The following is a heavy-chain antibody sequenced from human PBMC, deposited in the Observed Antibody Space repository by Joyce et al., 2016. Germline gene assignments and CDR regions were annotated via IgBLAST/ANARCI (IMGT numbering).Heavy chain of an antibody. CDR1: GDSISRGAYY. D-gene: IGHD3-22*01. J-gene: IGHJ5*01. CDR2: MSGGCFT. Sequence: QVQLQESGPGLVKPLQTLSLTCTVSGDSISRGAYYWTWIRQSPEKGLEWIVYMSGGCFTHYNPSLESRLSISVDRYNNRVSLQLTRVTAADTAVYYCARQGSDYDRSGLVDSWGQGTRVIVSS. V-gene: IGHV4-30-4*01. CDR3: ARQGSDYDRSGLVDS.